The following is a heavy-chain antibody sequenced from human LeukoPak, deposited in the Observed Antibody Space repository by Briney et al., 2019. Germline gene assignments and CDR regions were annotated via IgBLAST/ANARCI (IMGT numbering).Heavy chain of an antibody. CDR1: GGTFSGYA. CDR2: IIPILGIA. CDR3: ARVSGLTGTYWFDP. D-gene: IGHD1-7*01. Sequence: SVKVSCKASGGTFSGYAISWVRQAPGQGLERMGRIIPILGIANYAQKFQGRVTITADKSTSTAYMELSSLRSEDTAVYYCARVSGLTGTYWFDPWGQGTLVTVSS. V-gene: IGHV1-69*04. J-gene: IGHJ5*02.